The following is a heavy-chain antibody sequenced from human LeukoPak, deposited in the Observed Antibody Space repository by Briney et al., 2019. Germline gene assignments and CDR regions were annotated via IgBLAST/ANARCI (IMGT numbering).Heavy chain of an antibody. CDR1: GLTFSSSW. J-gene: IGHJ4*02. V-gene: IGHV3-7*01. CDR2: INPEGSEK. CDR3: AKDRGSGYLDY. Sequence: GGSLRLSCAVSGLTFSSSWMDWVRQAPGKGLEWVASINPEGSEKYSADSVKGRFTISRDNAKNSLYLQMDSLRVEDTAVYYCAKDRGSGYLDYWGQGTLVTVSS. D-gene: IGHD6-19*01.